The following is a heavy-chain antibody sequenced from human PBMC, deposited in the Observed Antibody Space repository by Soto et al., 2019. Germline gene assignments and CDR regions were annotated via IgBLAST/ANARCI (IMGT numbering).Heavy chain of an antibody. CDR3: VRNCGGVCYDAFDI. J-gene: IGHJ3*02. CDR1: GGSISSYY. D-gene: IGHD2-21*02. Sequence: QVQLQEAGPGLVKPSETLSLTCTVAGGSISSYYWSWIRQPAGKGLEGIGRIYTGVSTNYNPSLKSRVTMSVDRSMHQFSLKRSSVPAAATAVYYCVRNCGGVCYDAFDIWGQGTMVTASS. CDR2: IYTGVST. V-gene: IGHV4-4*07.